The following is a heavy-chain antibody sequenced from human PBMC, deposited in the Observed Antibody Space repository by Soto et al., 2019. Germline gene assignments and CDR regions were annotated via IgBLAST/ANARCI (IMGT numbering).Heavy chain of an antibody. CDR3: ASRGYDFWSGLDP. D-gene: IGHD3-3*01. Sequence: ASVKVSCKASGYTFTAYGIHWVRQAPGQRLEWMGWINTGNGHTKYSQKFQGRVTITRDTSARTAYMELNSLRSEDTAVYYCASRGYDFWSGLDPWGQGTLVTISS. V-gene: IGHV1-3*04. J-gene: IGHJ5*02. CDR2: INTGNGHT. CDR1: GYTFTAYG.